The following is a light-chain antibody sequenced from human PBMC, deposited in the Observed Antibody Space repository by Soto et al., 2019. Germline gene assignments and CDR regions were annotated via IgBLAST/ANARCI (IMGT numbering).Light chain of an antibody. CDR1: QDISTW. CDR3: RQSISFPLT. Sequence: DIRMTQSPSSVSASVGDRVTITCLAIQDISTWLAWYQQKQGKAPKLLIYAASTLQSGVPSRFSGGGSGTAVTLTLSILQPKDFADAYCRQSISFPLTFGGGTKEAIK. CDR2: AAS. V-gene: IGKV1D-12*01. J-gene: IGKJ4*02.